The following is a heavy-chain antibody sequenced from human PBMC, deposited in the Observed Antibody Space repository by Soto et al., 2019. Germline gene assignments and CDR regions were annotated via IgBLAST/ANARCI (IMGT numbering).Heavy chain of an antibody. CDR2: IKQDESEK. V-gene: IGHV3-7*03. CDR3: ASDRFRGTYYLRGVTYFFEE. Sequence: GGSLRLSCVTYGLTFTDYWMSWVRQAPGKGLEWVANIKQDESEKNYLDSVKGRFTISRDNAKNSLYLQMNSLSAEDTAVYYCASDRFRGTYYLRGVTYFFEEWGQGAPVTVSS. J-gene: IGHJ4*02. D-gene: IGHD1-26*01. CDR1: GLTFTDYW.